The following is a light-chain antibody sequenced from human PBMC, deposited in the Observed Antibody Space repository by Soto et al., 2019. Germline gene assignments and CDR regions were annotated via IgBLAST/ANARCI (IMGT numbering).Light chain of an antibody. J-gene: IGKJ1*01. V-gene: IGKV3-20*01. CDR1: QNIYSN. CDR3: QQYGSSPRT. CDR2: RAS. Sequence: IVMTQSPATLSVSPGERVTLSCRASQNIYSNIAWYQQRPGQAPRLLIYRASSRATGIPDRFSGSGSGTDFTLTISRLEPEDFAVYYCQQYGSSPRTFGQGTKVDIK.